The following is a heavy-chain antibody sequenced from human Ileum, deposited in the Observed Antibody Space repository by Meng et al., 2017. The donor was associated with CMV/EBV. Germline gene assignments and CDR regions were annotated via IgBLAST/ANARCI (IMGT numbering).Heavy chain of an antibody. J-gene: IGHJ5*02. CDR3: ARDWGPRYCSSTSCFGFDP. CDR2: INTKCGGH. Sequence: SLKPYCSAAHTSLTRYKFDVVETAPGKGLYGMGWINTKCGGHTYAQNFKGRVTMTRDTSISTAYMELSRLRSDDTAVYYCARDWGPRYCSSTSCFGFDPWGQGTLVTVSS. CDR1: HTSLTRYK. V-gene: IGHV1-2*02. D-gene: IGHD2-2*01.